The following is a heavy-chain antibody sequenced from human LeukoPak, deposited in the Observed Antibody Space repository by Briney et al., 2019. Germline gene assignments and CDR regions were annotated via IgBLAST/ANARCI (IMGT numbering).Heavy chain of an antibody. Sequence: PGGSLRLSCAASGFTFNNYAMSWVRQAPGKGLEWVSALSASGGYTYYADSVKGRFTISRDNAKNSLYLQMNSLRAEDTALYHCARAAPGAAAGPIDYWGQGTLVTVSS. V-gene: IGHV3-23*01. CDR3: ARAAPGAAAGPIDY. D-gene: IGHD6-13*01. CDR1: GFTFNNYA. CDR2: LSASGGYT. J-gene: IGHJ4*02.